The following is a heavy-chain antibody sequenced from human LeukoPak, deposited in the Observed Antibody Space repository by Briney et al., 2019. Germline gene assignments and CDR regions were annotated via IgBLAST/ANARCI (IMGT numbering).Heavy chain of an antibody. CDR3: TTHEHIVVVTAIAFDY. CDR1: GFTFSNAW. V-gene: IGHV3-15*01. D-gene: IGHD2-21*02. Sequence: GGSLRLSCAASGFTFSNAWMSWVRQAPGKGLEWGGRIKSKTDGGTTDYAAPVKGRFTISRDDSKNTLYLQMNSLKTEDTAVYYCTTHEHIVVVTAIAFDYWGQGTLVTVSS. CDR2: IKSKTDGGTT. J-gene: IGHJ4*02.